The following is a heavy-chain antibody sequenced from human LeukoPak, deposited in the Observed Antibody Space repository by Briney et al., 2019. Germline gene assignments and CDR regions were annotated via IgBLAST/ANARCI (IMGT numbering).Heavy chain of an antibody. D-gene: IGHD7-27*01. Sequence: GGSLRLSCAASGFTFSTYAMSWVRQAPGKGLEWVSSISGAGGGTYYADSVKGRFTISRDNSKNTLYLQMNSLRAEDTAVYYCAKALGADYWGQGTLVTVSS. CDR3: AKALGADY. V-gene: IGHV3-23*01. CDR1: GFTFSTYA. CDR2: ISGAGGGT. J-gene: IGHJ4*02.